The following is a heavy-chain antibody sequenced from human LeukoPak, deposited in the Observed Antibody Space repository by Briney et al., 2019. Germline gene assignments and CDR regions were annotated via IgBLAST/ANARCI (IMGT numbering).Heavy chain of an antibody. CDR1: GLTFSSYA. CDR2: ISGSGGST. J-gene: IGHJ4*02. D-gene: IGHD5-12*01. CDR3: AKDRGYDPYFDY. Sequence: PGGSLRLSCAASGLTFSSYAMSWVRQAPGKGLEWVSAISGSGGSTYYADSVKGRFTISRDNSKNTLYLQMNSLRAEDTAVYYCAKDRGYDPYFDYWGQGTLVTVSS. V-gene: IGHV3-23*01.